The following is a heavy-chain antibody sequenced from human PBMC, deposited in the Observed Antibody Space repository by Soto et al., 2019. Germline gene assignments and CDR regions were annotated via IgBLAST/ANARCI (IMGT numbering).Heavy chain of an antibody. CDR2: VSAFGVT. CDR1: EGDMIDLY. CDR3: SRATEPYRLVDGRRYWFDP. V-gene: IGHV4-4*07. D-gene: IGHD2-15*01. Sequence: WTVAEGDMIDLYGPWIRQITGKGLEWIGHVSAFGVTRYNPSLESRVTISPDTSKNQLFLKLTSVTAADTAVYYCSRATEPYRLVDGRRYWFDPWGQGTLVTAS. J-gene: IGHJ5*02.